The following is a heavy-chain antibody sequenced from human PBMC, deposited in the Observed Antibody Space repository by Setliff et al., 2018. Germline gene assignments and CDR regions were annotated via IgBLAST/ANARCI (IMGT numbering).Heavy chain of an antibody. CDR1: GFTFSGFS. V-gene: IGHV3-74*01. CDR2: IHSDGTTT. CDR3: ARTCSGSGCYAGLES. Sequence: GGSLRLSCAASGFTFSGFSMHWVRQAPGKGLEWVSRIHSDGTTTAYADSVQGRFTISRDNSKNTLYLQMNSLRPEDTAVYYCARTCSGSGCYAGLESWGQGTPVTVSS. J-gene: IGHJ4*02. D-gene: IGHD2-15*01.